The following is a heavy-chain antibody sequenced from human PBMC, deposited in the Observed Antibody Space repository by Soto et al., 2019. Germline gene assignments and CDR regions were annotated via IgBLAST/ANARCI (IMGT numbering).Heavy chain of an antibody. CDR2: MNPNSGNT. J-gene: IGHJ4*02. CDR1: GYTFTSYD. D-gene: IGHD2-15*01. V-gene: IGHV1-8*02. CDR3: AIGEDCSGSRCENMAWLNY. Sequence: QVQLVQSGAEVKKPGASVKVSCEASGYTFTSYDINWVRQATGQGPEWMGWMNPNSGNTGYAPKFQGRVTMTRDTSIRTAYMDLSSLGSEDTAVYYCAIGEDCSGSRCENMAWLNYWGQGTLVTVSS.